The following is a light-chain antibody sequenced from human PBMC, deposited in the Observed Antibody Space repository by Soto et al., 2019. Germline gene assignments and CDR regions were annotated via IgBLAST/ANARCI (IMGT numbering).Light chain of an antibody. CDR1: QSFRGL. Sequence: EVVLTQSPVTLSLSPGERATLSCRASQSFRGLLAWYQQKPGQAPRLLIYDAYNRATGIPPRFSGSVSGTDFTLTISSLEPEDSAVYYCQQRHMLPITFGQGTRLEIK. CDR2: DAY. V-gene: IGKV3-11*01. J-gene: IGKJ5*01. CDR3: QQRHMLPIT.